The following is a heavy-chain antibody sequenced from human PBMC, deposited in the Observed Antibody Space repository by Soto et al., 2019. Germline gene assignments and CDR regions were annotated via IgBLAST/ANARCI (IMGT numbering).Heavy chain of an antibody. J-gene: IGHJ4*02. D-gene: IGHD6-6*01. V-gene: IGHV1-46*01. CDR2: INPSGGST. Sequence: QVQLVQSGAEVKKPGASVKVSCKASGYTFTSYYMHWVRQAPGQGLEWMGIINPSGGSTSYAQKFQGRGTMTRDTSTSTVYMELSSLRSEDTAVYYCARDRRGAAPFDYWGQGTLVTVSS. CDR3: ARDRRGAAPFDY. CDR1: GYTFTSYY.